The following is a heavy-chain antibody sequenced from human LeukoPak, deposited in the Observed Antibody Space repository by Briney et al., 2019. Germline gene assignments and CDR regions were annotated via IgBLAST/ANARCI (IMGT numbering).Heavy chain of an antibody. CDR2: ISGSGGST. V-gene: IGHV3-23*01. Sequence: GRSLRLSCAASGFTLSSYAMSWVRQAPGEGQEWVSAISGSGGSTYYADSVKGRFTTSRDNSKNTLYLQMNSLRAEDTAVYYCAKAPKGYYDSPDYWGQGTLVTVSS. J-gene: IGHJ4*02. CDR3: AKAPKGYYDSPDY. D-gene: IGHD3-22*01. CDR1: GFTLSSYA.